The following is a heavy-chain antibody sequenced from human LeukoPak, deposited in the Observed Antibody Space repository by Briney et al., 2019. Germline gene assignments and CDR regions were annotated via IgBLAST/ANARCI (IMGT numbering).Heavy chain of an antibody. D-gene: IGHD6-6*01. CDR3: ALLTTRPRSPHDY. J-gene: IGHJ4*02. CDR2: ISSSSSYI. V-gene: IGHV3-21*01. CDR1: GFTFSSYS. Sequence: GGSLRLSCAASGFTFSSYSMNWVRRAPGKGLEWVSSISSSSSYIYYADSVRGRFTISRDNAKNSLYLQMNSLRAEDTAVYYCALLTTRPRSPHDYWGQGTLVTVSS.